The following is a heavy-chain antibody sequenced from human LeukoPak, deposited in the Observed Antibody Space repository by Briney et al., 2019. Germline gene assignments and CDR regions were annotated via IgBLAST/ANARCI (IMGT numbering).Heavy chain of an antibody. CDR2: INPNSGGT. V-gene: IGHV1-2*02. D-gene: IGHD3-22*01. CDR3: ASSSRYYDSSGYYNY. Sequence: RASVKVSCKASGYTFTGYYMHWVRQAPGQGLEWMGWINPNSGGTNYAQKSQGRVTMTRDTSISTAYMELSRLRSDDTAVYYCASSSRYYDSSGYYNYWGQGTLVTVSS. J-gene: IGHJ4*02. CDR1: GYTFTGYY.